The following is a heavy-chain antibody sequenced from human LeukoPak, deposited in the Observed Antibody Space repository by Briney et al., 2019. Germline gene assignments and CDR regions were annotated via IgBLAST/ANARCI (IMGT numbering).Heavy chain of an antibody. V-gene: IGHV3-21*01. CDR3: ARVSLAAAGPPAGFDP. D-gene: IGHD6-13*01. CDR1: GFTFSSYS. J-gene: IGHJ5*02. CDR2: ISSSSSYI. Sequence: GGSLRLSCAASGFTFSSYSMNWVRQAPGKGLEWVSSISSSSSYIYYADSVKGRFTISRDNAKNSLYLQMNSLRAEDTAVYYCARVSLAAAGPPAGFDPWGQGTLVTLSS.